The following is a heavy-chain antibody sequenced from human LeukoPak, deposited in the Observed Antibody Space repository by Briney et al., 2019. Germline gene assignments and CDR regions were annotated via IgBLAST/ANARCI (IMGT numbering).Heavy chain of an antibody. CDR3: AKDAYDCSSTSCYWRGYYYYYMDV. Sequence: GGSLRLSCAVSGFTFSNYAMSWVRQAPEKGLEWVSAISGSGGSTYYADSVKGRFTISRDNSKNTLYLQMNSLRAEDTAVYYCAKDAYDCSSTSCYWRGYYYYYMDVWGKGTTVTVSS. D-gene: IGHD2-2*01. V-gene: IGHV3-23*01. J-gene: IGHJ6*03. CDR2: ISGSGGST. CDR1: GFTFSNYA.